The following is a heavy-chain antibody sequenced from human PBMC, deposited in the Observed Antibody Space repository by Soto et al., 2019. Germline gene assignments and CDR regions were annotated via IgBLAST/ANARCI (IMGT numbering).Heavy chain of an antibody. D-gene: IGHD6-13*01. CDR2: ISSNSAYI. V-gene: IGHV3-21*01. CDR1: GFTFRSFT. Sequence: LRLSCAASGFTFRSFTMNWVRQAPGKGLEWVSTISSNSAYIYYTDALRGRLTISRDNAKNSLHLQMNGLRAEDTAVYYCTRDASRDSSARGWFDPWGPGTLVTVSS. CDR3: TRDASRDSSARGWFDP. J-gene: IGHJ5*02.